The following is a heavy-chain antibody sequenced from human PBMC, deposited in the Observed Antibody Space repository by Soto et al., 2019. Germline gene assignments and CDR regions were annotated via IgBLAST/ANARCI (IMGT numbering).Heavy chain of an antibody. D-gene: IGHD2-15*01. CDR3: ARDASGILSASGIGGMDV. V-gene: IGHV4-31*11. CDR1: GGSISSVNW. J-gene: IGHJ6*02. CDR2: IYYSGST. Sequence: SETLSLTCAVSGGSISSVNWWSWVRQHPGKGLEWIGYIYYSGSTYYNPSLKSRVTISVDTSKNQFSLKLSSVTAADTAVYYCARDASGILSASGIGGMDVWGQGTTVTVSS.